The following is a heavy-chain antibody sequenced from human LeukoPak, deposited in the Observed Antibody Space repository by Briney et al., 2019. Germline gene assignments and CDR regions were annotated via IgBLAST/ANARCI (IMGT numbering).Heavy chain of an antibody. CDR1: GGSISSYY. CDR3: ARHARRVAGTDWFDP. V-gene: IGHV4-4*09. D-gene: IGHD6-19*01. J-gene: IGHJ5*02. Sequence: SETLSLTCTVSGGSISSYYSSWIRQPPGEGLEWIGYIYTSGSTNYNPSLKSRVTISVDTSKNQYSLKLSSVTAADTAVYYCARHARRVAGTDWFDPWGQGTLVTVT. CDR2: IYTSGST.